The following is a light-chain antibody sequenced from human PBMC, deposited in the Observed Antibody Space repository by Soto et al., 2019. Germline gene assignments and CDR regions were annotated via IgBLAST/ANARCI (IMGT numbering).Light chain of an antibody. CDR2: EVT. V-gene: IGLV2-8*01. CDR3: SSFAGITVV. CDR1: SSDVGAYDY. J-gene: IGLJ2*01. Sequence: QSVLAQPPSASGSPGQSVTISCTGTSSDVGAYDYVSWYQQHPGKAPKLMIYEVTKRPSGVPDRFSGSKSGNTASLTVSGLQTEDEADYYCSSFAGITVVFGGGTKVTVL.